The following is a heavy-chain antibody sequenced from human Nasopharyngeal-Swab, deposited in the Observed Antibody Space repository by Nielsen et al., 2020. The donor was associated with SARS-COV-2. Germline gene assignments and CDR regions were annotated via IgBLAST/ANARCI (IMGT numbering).Heavy chain of an antibody. CDR3: ARHWAASSSGHYYGMDV. CDR1: GYSFTSYW. V-gene: IGHV5-51*01. Sequence: ESLKISCKGSGYSFTSYWIGWVRQMPGKGLEWIGIIHPGDSDTRYSPSFQGQVTISADKSISTTYLQWYSLKASDTAMYYCARHWAASSSGHYYGMDVWGQGTTVTVSS. J-gene: IGHJ6*02. D-gene: IGHD6-6*01. CDR2: IHPGDSDT.